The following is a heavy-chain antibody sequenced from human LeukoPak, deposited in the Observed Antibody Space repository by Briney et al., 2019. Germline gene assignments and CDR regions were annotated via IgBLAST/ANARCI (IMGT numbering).Heavy chain of an antibody. CDR1: GYTFTSHY. J-gene: IGHJ4*02. V-gene: IGHV1-46*01. CDR2: INPSGGGA. D-gene: IGHD3-16*02. CDR3: AREDMFYDYVSGTYPYFDF. Sequence: ASVKVPCKASGYTFTSHYMHWVRQAPGQGLEWMGVINPSGGGANYGQTFQGRVTMTRDTSTSTVYMELSSLRSEDSAVYYCAREDMFYDYVSGTYPYFDFWGQGTLVIVSS.